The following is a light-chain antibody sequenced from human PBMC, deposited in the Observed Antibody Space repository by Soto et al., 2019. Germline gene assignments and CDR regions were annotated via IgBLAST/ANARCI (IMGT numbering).Light chain of an antibody. V-gene: IGKV1-5*01. J-gene: IGKJ1*01. CDR3: QQYKSYSWT. CDR2: DAS. CDR1: QSISSW. Sequence: VQMTHFPSTLSASIGDRVTITCRASQSISSWLAWYQQKPGKAPKVLIYDASSLKSGVPSRFSGSGSGTEFTLAISSLQPDDFATYYCQQYKSYSWTFGQGTKVDIK.